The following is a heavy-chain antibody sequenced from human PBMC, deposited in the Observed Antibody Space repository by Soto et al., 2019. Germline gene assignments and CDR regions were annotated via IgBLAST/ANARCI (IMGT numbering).Heavy chain of an antibody. D-gene: IGHD5-18*01. Sequence: PGGSLRLSCAASGFTFSSYGMHWVRQAPGKGLEWVAVIWYDGSNKYYADSVKGRFTISRDNSKNTLYLQMNSLRAEDTAVYYCAREMIQLWPNYYYYGMDVWGQGTTVTVSS. CDR2: IWYDGSNK. V-gene: IGHV3-33*01. CDR1: GFTFSSYG. J-gene: IGHJ6*02. CDR3: AREMIQLWPNYYYYGMDV.